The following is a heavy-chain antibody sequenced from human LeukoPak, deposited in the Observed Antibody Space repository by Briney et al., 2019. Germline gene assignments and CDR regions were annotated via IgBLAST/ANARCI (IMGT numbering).Heavy chain of an antibody. D-gene: IGHD4-17*01. Sequence: GGSLRLSCAASGFTFSSYAMSWVRQAPGKGLEWVSAVSGSGGSTYYADSVKGRFTISRDNSKNTLYLQMNSLRAEDTAVYYCASPPFYGDYEDYWGQGTLVTVSS. J-gene: IGHJ4*02. CDR3: ASPPFYGDYEDY. CDR1: GFTFSSYA. CDR2: VSGSGGST. V-gene: IGHV3-23*01.